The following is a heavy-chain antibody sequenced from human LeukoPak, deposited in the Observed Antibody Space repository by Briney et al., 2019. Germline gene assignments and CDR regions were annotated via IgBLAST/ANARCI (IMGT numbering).Heavy chain of an antibody. CDR2: ISSSSSYI. J-gene: IGHJ5*02. V-gene: IGHV3-21*01. CDR3: ARGCSYSSSWLSGHVVNWFDP. D-gene: IGHD6-13*01. Sequence: GGSLRRSCAASGFTFSSYSMNWVRQAPGKGLEWVSSISSSSSYIYYADSVKGRFTISRDNAKNSLYLQMNSLRAEDTAVYYCARGCSYSSSWLSGHVVNWFDPWGQGTLVTVSS. CDR1: GFTFSSYS.